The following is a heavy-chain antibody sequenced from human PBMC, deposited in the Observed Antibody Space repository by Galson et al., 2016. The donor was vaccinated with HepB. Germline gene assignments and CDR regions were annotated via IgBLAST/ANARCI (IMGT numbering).Heavy chain of an antibody. D-gene: IGHD1-26*01. CDR2: ISYDGSKK. V-gene: IGHV3-30-3*01. CDR3: ARGSGSYLGWVFDL. Sequence: SLRLSCAASGFILSTYPIHWVRQAPDKGLEWVAVISYDGSKKYYVDSLKGRFTISSDNSRSTVYLQMNSLRADDTAVYYCARGSGSYLGWVFDLWGRGALVTVSS. J-gene: IGHJ2*01. CDR1: GFILSTYP.